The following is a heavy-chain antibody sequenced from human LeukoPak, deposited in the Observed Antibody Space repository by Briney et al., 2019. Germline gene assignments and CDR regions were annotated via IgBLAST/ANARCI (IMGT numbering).Heavy chain of an antibody. CDR1: GFTFSSYS. CDR2: ISSSSSYI. CDR3: ARDDCSGGSCYWIH. Sequence: GGSLGLSCAASGFTFSSYSMNWVRQAPGKGLEWVSSISSSSSYIYYAGSVKGRFTISRDNAKNSLYLQMNSLRAEDTAVYYCARDDCSGGSCYWIHWGQGTLVTVSS. D-gene: IGHD2-15*01. J-gene: IGHJ4*02. V-gene: IGHV3-21*01.